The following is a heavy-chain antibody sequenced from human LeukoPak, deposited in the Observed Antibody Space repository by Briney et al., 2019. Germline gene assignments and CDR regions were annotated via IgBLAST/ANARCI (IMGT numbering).Heavy chain of an antibody. D-gene: IGHD1-26*01. Sequence: GGTLRLSCAGSGFSFSNYGMSWVRQAPGKGLVWVSRIESDGISTTYADSVKGRFTISRDNAKNTLYLQMNSLRAEDTAVYYCASLRRPSGSSDYWGQGTLVTVSS. J-gene: IGHJ4*02. CDR2: IESDGIST. V-gene: IGHV3-74*01. CDR3: ASLRRPSGSSDY. CDR1: GFSFSNYG.